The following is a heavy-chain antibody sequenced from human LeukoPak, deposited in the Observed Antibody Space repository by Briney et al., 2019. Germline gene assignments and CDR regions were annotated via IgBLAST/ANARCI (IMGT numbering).Heavy chain of an antibody. CDR1: GGSISSSSYF. CDR3: ARQMNTVTADY. J-gene: IGHJ4*02. D-gene: IGHD4-17*01. V-gene: IGHV4-39*01. CDR2: IFYSGST. Sequence: PSGTLSLTCTVSGGSISSSSYFWGWIRQPPGKGLEWIGSIFYSGSTYYNPSLNSRVTISIDTSKNQFSLRLSSVTAADTAVYYCARQMNTVTADYWGQETLVTVSS.